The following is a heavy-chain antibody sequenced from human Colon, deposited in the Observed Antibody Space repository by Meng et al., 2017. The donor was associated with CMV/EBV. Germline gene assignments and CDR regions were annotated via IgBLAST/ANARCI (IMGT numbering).Heavy chain of an antibody. CDR1: GASVSSGRYY. J-gene: IGHJ5*02. Sequence: GSLRLSCTVSGASVSSGRYYWTWIRQSPVKGLEWIGYIYDTGITNYNPSLGGRVTISFDLSKNHFSLKLVSLIPADKAVYYCARSASGRLGASNWFDPWGQGTLVTVSS. CDR2: IYDTGIT. D-gene: IGHD1-26*01. V-gene: IGHV4-61*03. CDR3: ARSASGRLGASNWFDP.